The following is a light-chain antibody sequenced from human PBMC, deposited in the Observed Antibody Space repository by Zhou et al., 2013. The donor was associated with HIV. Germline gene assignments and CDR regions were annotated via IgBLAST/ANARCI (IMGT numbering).Light chain of an antibody. J-gene: IGKJ1*01. CDR3: QQYGSSPWT. Sequence: EIVLTQSPGTLSLSPGERATLSCRASHTVTSNYLAWYQHTPGQGPKVLIFGASTRANGIPDRFSGSGSGTDFTLIISRLQPEDFAVYYCQQYGSSPWTFGQGTKVEI. CDR1: HTVTSNY. V-gene: IGKV3-20*01. CDR2: GAS.